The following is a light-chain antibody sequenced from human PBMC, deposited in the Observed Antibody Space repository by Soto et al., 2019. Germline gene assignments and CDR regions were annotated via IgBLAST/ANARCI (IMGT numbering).Light chain of an antibody. Sequence: QSALTQPASVSGSPGQSIAISCTGTSFDVGGFEYVSWYQQHPGKVPKLMIYDVNNRPSGVSNRFSGSKSGNTASLTISGLQAEDEADYFCSSYTSSNTYVFGTGTKVTVL. CDR1: SFDVGGFEY. J-gene: IGLJ1*01. CDR3: SSYTSSNTYV. CDR2: DVN. V-gene: IGLV2-14*03.